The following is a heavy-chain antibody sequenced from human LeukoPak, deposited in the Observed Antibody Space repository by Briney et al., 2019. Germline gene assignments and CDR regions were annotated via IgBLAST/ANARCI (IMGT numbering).Heavy chain of an antibody. CDR3: ARGWGVPTSYFDY. J-gene: IGHJ4*02. D-gene: IGHD2-8*01. Sequence: GASVKVSCKASGYSFTNYGFSWVRQAPGQGLEWMGWISAHNGNTNYAQKIQGRFTISRDSSKNTLYLQMNSLRADDTAVYYCARGWGVPTSYFDYWGQGTLVTVSS. V-gene: IGHV1-18*01. CDR1: GYSFTNYG. CDR2: ISAHNGNT.